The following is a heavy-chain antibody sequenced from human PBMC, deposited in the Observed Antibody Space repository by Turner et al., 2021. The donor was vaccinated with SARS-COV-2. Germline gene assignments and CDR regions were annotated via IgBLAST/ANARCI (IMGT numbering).Heavy chain of an antibody. D-gene: IGHD6-6*01. CDR3: AKRSSSSSSYYYGMDV. Sequence: EVQLVESGGGLVQPGGSLRLSCAASGFTFSSYWMNWVRQAPGKGLEWVANIKQDGSEKYYVDSVKGRFTISRDNAKNSLYLQMNSLRAEDTAVYHCAKRSSSSSSYYYGMDVWGQGTTVTVSS. J-gene: IGHJ6*02. CDR1: GFTFSSYW. CDR2: IKQDGSEK. V-gene: IGHV3-7*03.